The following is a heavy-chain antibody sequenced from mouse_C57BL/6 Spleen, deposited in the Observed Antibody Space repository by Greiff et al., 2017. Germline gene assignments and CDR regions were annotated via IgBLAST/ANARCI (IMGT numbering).Heavy chain of an antibody. D-gene: IGHD1-1*01. CDR1: GYTFTSYW. Sequence: QVQLKQPGAELVRPGSSVKLSCKASGYTFTSYWMHWVKQRPIQGLEWIGNIDPSDSEPHYNQKFKDKATLTVDKSSSTAYMQLSSLTSEDSAVYYCARDYYGSSYPYYARDYWGQGASVTVSS. V-gene: IGHV1-52*01. J-gene: IGHJ4*01. CDR2: IDPSDSEP. CDR3: ARDYYGSSYPYYARDY.